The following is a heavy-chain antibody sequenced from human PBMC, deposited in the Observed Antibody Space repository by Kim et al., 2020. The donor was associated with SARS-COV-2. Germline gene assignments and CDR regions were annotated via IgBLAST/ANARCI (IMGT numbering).Heavy chain of an antibody. Sequence: AGSVKGRFTNSRNNAKHALYLQMNSLRAEDTALYYCASTYYYGSGSYPTDYWGQGTLVTVSS. D-gene: IGHD3-10*01. CDR3: ASTYYYGSGSYPTDY. J-gene: IGHJ4*02. V-gene: IGHV3-9*01.